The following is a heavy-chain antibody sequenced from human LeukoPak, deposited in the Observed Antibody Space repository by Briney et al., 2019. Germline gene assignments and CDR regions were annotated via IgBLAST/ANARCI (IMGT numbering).Heavy chain of an antibody. V-gene: IGHV4-30-4*08. J-gene: IGHJ4*02. CDR1: GGSISSGDYY. CDR2: IYYSGST. D-gene: IGHD1-20*01. CDR3: ARGPDNWKYDY. Sequence: PSETLSLTCTVSGGSISSGDYYWSWIRQPPGKGLEWIGYIYYSGSTYYNPSLKSRVTISVDTSKNQFSLKLSSVTAADTAVYYCARGPDNWKYDYWGQGTLVTVSS.